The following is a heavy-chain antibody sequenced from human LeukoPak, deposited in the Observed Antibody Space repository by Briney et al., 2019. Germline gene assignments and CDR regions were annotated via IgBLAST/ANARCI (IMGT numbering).Heavy chain of an antibody. J-gene: IGHJ4*02. D-gene: IGHD4/OR15-4a*01. CDR1: GFTFSSYA. Sequence: GGSLRLSCAASGFTFSSYAMSWVRQAPGKGLEWVSAISGSGGSTYYADSVKGRFTVSRDNSKNTLFLQMNSLRAEDTAIYYCAKERDYGPADYWDQGTLVTVSS. CDR3: AKERDYGPADY. V-gene: IGHV3-23*01. CDR2: ISGSGGST.